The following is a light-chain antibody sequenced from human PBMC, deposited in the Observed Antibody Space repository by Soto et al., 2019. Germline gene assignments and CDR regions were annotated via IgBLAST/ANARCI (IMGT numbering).Light chain of an antibody. CDR2: GAS. CDR3: QQYLTSSPT. Sequence: DIQMTQSPSTLSASVGDRITITCRASQSISSWLAWYQQTPRKAPRLLIYGASNLEGGVPSRFSGSGYGTDFTLTISSLQPDDFATYFCQQYLTSSPTLGQGTKLEIK. J-gene: IGKJ2*01. CDR1: QSISSW. V-gene: IGKV1-5*01.